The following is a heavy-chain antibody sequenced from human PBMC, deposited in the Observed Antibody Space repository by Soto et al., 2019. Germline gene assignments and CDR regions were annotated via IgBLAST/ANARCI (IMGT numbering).Heavy chain of an antibody. D-gene: IGHD4-17*01. V-gene: IGHV4-31*06. Sequence: QVHLQESGPGLVKPSQTLSLTCTVSGDSISSGTHYWNWIRQHPGKGLEWIGYISTSGNSDYSPSLKSRVSMSADASQHRFGLEVSSVTAEGTATEYGVGRLRSIYHYFDSWGQGTQLTVSS. CDR2: ISTSGNS. CDR3: VGRLRSIYHYFDS. J-gene: IGHJ4*02. CDR1: GDSISSGTHY.